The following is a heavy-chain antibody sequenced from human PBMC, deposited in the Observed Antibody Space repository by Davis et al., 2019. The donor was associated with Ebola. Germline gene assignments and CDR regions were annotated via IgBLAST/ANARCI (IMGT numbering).Heavy chain of an antibody. CDR3: ARAFLRLGELSFDY. CDR1: GGSFSDYF. D-gene: IGHD3-16*02. CDR2: INQDGSQK. V-gene: IGHV3-7*03. J-gene: IGHJ4*02. Sequence: ETLSLTCAVSGGSFSDYFWSWVRQSPGKGLEWVANINQDGSQKYYVDSVKGRFSISRDKAKNSLYLQMNSLRADDTAVYYCARAFLRLGELSFDYWGQGTLGTVSS.